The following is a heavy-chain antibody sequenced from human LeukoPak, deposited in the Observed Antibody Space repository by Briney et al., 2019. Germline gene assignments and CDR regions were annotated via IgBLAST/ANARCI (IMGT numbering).Heavy chain of an antibody. CDR3: ARLRRGYSYGSSTYYYYMDV. CDR2: INHSGST. V-gene: IGHV4-34*01. CDR1: GGSFSGYY. D-gene: IGHD5-18*01. J-gene: IGHJ6*03. Sequence: SETLSLTCAVYGGSFSGYYWSWIRQPPGKGLEWIGEINHSGSTNYNPSPKSRVTISVATSKNQFSLKLSSVTAADTAVYYCARLRRGYSYGSSTYYYYMDVWGKGTTVTVSS.